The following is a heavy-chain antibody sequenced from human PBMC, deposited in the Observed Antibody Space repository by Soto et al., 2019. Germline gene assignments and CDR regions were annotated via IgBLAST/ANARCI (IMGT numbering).Heavy chain of an antibody. J-gene: IGHJ4*02. D-gene: IGHD6-13*01. CDR2: IYYSGNT. V-gene: IGHV4-39*01. CDR1: GGSLGSSSYY. CDR3: ASIAAPGTTHFDF. Sequence: SETLSLTCTVSGGSLGSSSYYWGWIRQSPGKELEWIGNIYYSGNTFYNPSLKSRVTISVDTSKNQFYLHLSSVTAADTAIFYCASIAAPGTTHFDFWGQGTLVTVSS.